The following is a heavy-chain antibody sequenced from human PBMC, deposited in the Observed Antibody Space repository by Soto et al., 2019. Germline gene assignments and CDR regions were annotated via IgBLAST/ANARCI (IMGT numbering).Heavy chain of an antibody. CDR2: IGTAGDT. J-gene: IGHJ6*03. CDR3: ARGANYYYYYMDV. Sequence: EVQLVESGGGWVKPGGSLGLSVAASGFTFISYDRHGVAKPKGKGLEWVSAIGTAGDTYYPGSVKGRFTISRENAKNSLYLQMNSLRAGDTAVYYCARGANYYYYYMDVWGKGTTVTVSS. CDR1: GFTFISYD. V-gene: IGHV3-13*01.